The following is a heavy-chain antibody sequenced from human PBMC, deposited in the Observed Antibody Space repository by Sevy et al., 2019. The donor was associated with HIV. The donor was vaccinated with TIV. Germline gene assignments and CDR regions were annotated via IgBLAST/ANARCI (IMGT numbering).Heavy chain of an antibody. Sequence: GGSLRLSCAASGFTFSNAWMSWVRQAPGKGLEWVGRIKSKTDGGTTDYAAPVKGRFTISRDDSKNTLYLQMNSLRAEDTAVYYCAKDLINHAVIIYYYYGMDVWGQGTTVTVSS. V-gene: IGHV3-15*01. CDR2: IKSKTDGGTT. D-gene: IGHD3-3*01. J-gene: IGHJ6*02. CDR3: AKDLINHAVIIYYYYGMDV. CDR1: GFTFSNAW.